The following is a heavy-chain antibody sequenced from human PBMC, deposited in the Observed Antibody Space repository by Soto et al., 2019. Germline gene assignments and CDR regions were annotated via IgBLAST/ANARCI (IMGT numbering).Heavy chain of an antibody. CDR1: GGSISSYY. CDR2: IYYSGST. CDR3: ARGRTVTSRWWFDP. J-gene: IGHJ5*02. V-gene: IGHV4-59*12. Sequence: SETLSLTCTVSGGSISSYYWTWIRQLPGKGLEWIGYIYYSGSTNYNPSLKSRVTISVDTSNNHFSLRLTSVTAADTAVYYCARGRTVTSRWWFDPWGQGILVTVSS. D-gene: IGHD1-1*01.